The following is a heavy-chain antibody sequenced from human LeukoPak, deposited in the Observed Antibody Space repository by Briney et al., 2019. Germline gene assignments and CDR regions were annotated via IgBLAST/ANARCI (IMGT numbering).Heavy chain of an antibody. CDR1: GFTVSGVY. J-gene: IGHJ4*02. V-gene: IGHV3-53*01. CDR2: IYSDDST. D-gene: IGHD4-17*01. Sequence: GGSLRLSCVASGFTVSGVYMSWVRQAPGQGLDWVSVIYSDDSTYYADSVKGRFTISRDNSKNTLYLQMNSLRAEDTAVYYCARDPYGDYGNDYWGQGTLVTVSS. CDR3: ARDPYGDYGNDY.